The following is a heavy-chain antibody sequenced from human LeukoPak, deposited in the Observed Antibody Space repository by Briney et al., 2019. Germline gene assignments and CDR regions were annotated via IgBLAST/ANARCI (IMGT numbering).Heavy chain of an antibody. Sequence: GGSLRLSCAASGFTFSNYWMHWVRQGPGKGLVWVSRISPDGSTTTYADSVKGRFIISRDSAQNTVYLPMSSLRLEDTAVYYCAREYSSSSGRAFDYWGQGTLVTASS. D-gene: IGHD6-6*01. CDR3: AREYSSSSGRAFDY. V-gene: IGHV3-74*01. CDR2: ISPDGSTT. J-gene: IGHJ4*02. CDR1: GFTFSNYW.